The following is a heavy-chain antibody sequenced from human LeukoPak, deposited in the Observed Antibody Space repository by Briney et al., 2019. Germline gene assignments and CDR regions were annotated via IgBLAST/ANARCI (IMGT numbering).Heavy chain of an antibody. J-gene: IGHJ1*01. CDR1: GGSFSGYY. CDR2: IYYSGST. V-gene: IGHV4-59*01. Sequence: PSETLSLTCAVYGGSFSGYYWSWIRQPPGKGLEWIGYIYYSGSTNYNPSLKSRVTISVDTSKNQFSLKLSSVTAADTAVYYCASSFQHWGQGTLVTVSS. CDR3: ASSFQH.